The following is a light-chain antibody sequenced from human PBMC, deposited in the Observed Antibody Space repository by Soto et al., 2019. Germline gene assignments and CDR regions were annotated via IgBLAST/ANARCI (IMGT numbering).Light chain of an antibody. J-gene: IGKJ1*01. V-gene: IGKV3-15*01. CDR3: QQYNNWPWT. CDR2: GAS. Sequence: EIGMTQSPATLSVSPGERATLSCRASQSVSSNLAGYQQKPGQAPRLLIYGASTRATGIPARFSSSGSGTQFTLTICRLKSEDFAVYYCQQYNNWPWTFGQGTNVEIK. CDR1: QSVSSN.